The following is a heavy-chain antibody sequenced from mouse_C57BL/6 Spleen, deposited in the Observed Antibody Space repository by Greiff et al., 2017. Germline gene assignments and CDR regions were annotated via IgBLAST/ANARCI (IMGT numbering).Heavy chain of an antibody. CDR3: ARPDGYYYNYYAMDY. D-gene: IGHD2-3*01. J-gene: IGHJ4*01. V-gene: IGHV1-80*01. CDR1: GYAFSSYW. CDR2: IYPGDGDT. Sequence: QVQLKESGAELVKPGASVKISCKASGYAFSSYWMIWVKQRPGKGLEWIGQIYPGDGDTNYNGKFKGKATLTADKSSSTAYMQLSSLTSEDSAVYFCARPDGYYYNYYAMDYWGQGTSVTVSS.